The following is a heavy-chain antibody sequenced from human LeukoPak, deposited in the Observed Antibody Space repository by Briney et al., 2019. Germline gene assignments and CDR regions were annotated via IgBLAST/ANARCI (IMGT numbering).Heavy chain of an antibody. V-gene: IGHV4-4*09. CDR3: ASSGPEGWLSDYYYYYMDV. CDR2: IYTSGST. J-gene: IGHJ6*03. Sequence: SETLSLTCTVSGGSISSYYWSWIRQPPGKGLEWIGYIYTSGSTNYNPSIKGRVAISVDTSKNQFSLKLSSVTAADTAVYYCASSGPEGWLSDYYYYYMDVWGKGTTVTVSS. D-gene: IGHD3-22*01. CDR1: GGSISSYY.